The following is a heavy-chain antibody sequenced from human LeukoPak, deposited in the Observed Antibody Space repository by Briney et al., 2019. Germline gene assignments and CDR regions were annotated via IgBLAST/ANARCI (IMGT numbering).Heavy chain of an antibody. CDR3: ARGSGIAAAGTVLADY. J-gene: IGHJ4*02. CDR1: GFTFSSYS. Sequence: GGSLRLSCAASGFTFSSYSMNWVRQAPGKGLEWVSSISSSSSYIYYADSVKGRFTISRDNAKNSLYLQMNSLRAEDTAVYYCARGSGIAAAGTVLADYWGQGTLVTVSS. D-gene: IGHD6-13*01. CDR2: ISSSSSYI. V-gene: IGHV3-21*01.